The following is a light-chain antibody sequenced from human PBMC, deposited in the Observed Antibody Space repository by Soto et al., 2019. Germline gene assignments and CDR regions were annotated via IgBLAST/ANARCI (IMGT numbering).Light chain of an antibody. J-gene: IGLJ2*01. V-gene: IGLV1-40*01. CDR2: GNS. CDR3: QSYDSSLSGYVV. Sequence: QSVPAQPPSVSGAPGQRVTMSCTGSSSNIGAGYDVHWYQQLPGTAPKLLIYGNSNRPSGVPDRFSGSKSGTSASLAITGLQAEDEADYYCQSYDSSLSGYVVFGGGTKLTVL. CDR1: SSNIGAGYD.